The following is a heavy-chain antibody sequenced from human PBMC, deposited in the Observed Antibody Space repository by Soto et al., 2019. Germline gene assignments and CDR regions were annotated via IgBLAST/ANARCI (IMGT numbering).Heavy chain of an antibody. V-gene: IGHV3-15*01. CDR3: TLAVAGSAWGMDV. J-gene: IGHJ6*02. CDR1: GFTFSNAW. Sequence: GGSLRLSCAASGFTFSNAWMSWVRQAPGKGLEWVGHIKSKTDGGTTDYAAPVKGRFTISRDDSKNTLYLQMNSLKTEDTAVYYCTLAVAGSAWGMDVWGQGTTVTVSS. D-gene: IGHD6-19*01. CDR2: IKSKTDGGTT.